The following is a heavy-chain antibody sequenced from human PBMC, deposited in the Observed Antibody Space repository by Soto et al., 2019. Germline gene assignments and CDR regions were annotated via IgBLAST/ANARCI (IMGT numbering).Heavy chain of an antibody. D-gene: IGHD2-2*02. V-gene: IGHV4-39*01. J-gene: IGHJ5*02. CDR1: GGSISRSTYY. Sequence: SETLSLTCTVSGGSISRSTYYWGWIRQPPGKGLEWIGSIYYSGSTYYRPSLKSRITISVDTSKNQFSLKLSSVTAADTAVYYCARQVPAAIRLGWFDPWGQGTLVTVSS. CDR2: IYYSGST. CDR3: ARQVPAAIRLGWFDP.